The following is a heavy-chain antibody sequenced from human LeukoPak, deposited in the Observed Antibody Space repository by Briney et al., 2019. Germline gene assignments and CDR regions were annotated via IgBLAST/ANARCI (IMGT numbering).Heavy chain of an antibody. CDR1: GYTFADYY. D-gene: IGHD1-26*01. J-gene: IGHJ4*02. CDR2: MNPNSGDT. CDR3: ARPAAFYSGSYPVDY. V-gene: IGHV1-2*02. Sequence: ASVKVSCKASGYTFADYYIHWVRQAPGQGLEWVGWMNPNSGDTNYARSFQGRVTMTRDTSISTAYMELSRLRSDDTAVYYCARPAAFYSGSYPVDYWGQGTLVTVSS.